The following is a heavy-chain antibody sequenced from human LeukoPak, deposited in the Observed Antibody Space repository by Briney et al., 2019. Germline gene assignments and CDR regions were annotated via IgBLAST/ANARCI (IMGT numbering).Heavy chain of an antibody. Sequence: ASVKISCKASGYTFTSYGITWVRHAPGQGLERMGWISSYNGDTKYAQKVQGRVTVTTDTSTSTAYMELRSLSVDDTAEYYCAGGDYGGGFDYWGQGTLVTVSS. V-gene: IGHV1-18*01. D-gene: IGHD4-23*01. CDR1: GYTFTSYG. J-gene: IGHJ4*02. CDR2: ISSYNGDT. CDR3: AGGDYGGGFDY.